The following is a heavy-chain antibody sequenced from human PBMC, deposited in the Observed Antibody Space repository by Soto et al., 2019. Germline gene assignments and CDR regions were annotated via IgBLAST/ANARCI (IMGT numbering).Heavy chain of an antibody. D-gene: IGHD2-8*01. Sequence: EVQLLESGGGLVQPGGSLRLSCVASGFTFSSYAMSWVRQAPGKGLEWVSAISGSGGSTYYADSVKGRFTISRDNSKNTLYLQMNSLRAEDTAVYYCATNEDIVLMGNDAFDIWGQGTMVTVSS. CDR3: ATNEDIVLMGNDAFDI. J-gene: IGHJ3*02. CDR1: GFTFSSYA. V-gene: IGHV3-23*01. CDR2: ISGSGGST.